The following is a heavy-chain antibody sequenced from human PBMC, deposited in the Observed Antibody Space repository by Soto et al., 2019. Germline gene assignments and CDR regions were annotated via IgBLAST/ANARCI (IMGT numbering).Heavy chain of an antibody. J-gene: IGHJ6*02. CDR1: EYTFIGFH. CDR3: AKGIWTLGHFTGGSCYDGMDF. Sequence: QVQLVQSGAEVKKPGASVKVSCEASEYTFIGFHLHWVRQAPGQGLEWMGWINPQSGDTKYAQKFQGRVTLTRDTSISTGYMELSRLESNDTAVYYCAKGIWTLGHFTGGSCYDGMDFWGQGTPVTVSS. CDR2: INPQSGDT. V-gene: IGHV1-2*02. D-gene: IGHD2-15*01.